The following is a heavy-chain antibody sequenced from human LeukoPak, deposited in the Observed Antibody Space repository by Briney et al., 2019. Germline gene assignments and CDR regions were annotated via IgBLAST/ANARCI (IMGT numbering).Heavy chain of an antibody. V-gene: IGHV1-69*06. D-gene: IGHD3-10*01. CDR3: ARVYYGSGSYYLAY. J-gene: IGHJ4*02. CDR2: IIPLFGTA. CDR1: GGTFSSYA. Sequence: SVKVSCKASGGTFSSYAISWVRQAPGQGLEWMGGIIPLFGTANYAQKFQGRVTITADKSTSTAYTELSSLRSEDTALYYCARVYYGSGSYYLAYWGQGTLVTVSS.